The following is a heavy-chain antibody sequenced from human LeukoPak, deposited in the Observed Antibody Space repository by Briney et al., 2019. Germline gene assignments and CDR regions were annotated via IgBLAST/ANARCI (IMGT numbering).Heavy chain of an antibody. D-gene: IGHD4-17*01. CDR1: GGSLSGYY. V-gene: IGHV4-34*01. J-gene: IGHJ1*01. CDR2: INHSGST. CDR3: ARRGDYGDYKYSQE. Sequence: SETLSLTCADYGGSLSGYYWSSIRQPPGKGLEWIGEINHSGSTNYNPSPKSRVTISVDTSKNQFSLKLSSVTAADTAVYYCARRGDYGDYKYSQEWGEGTLVT.